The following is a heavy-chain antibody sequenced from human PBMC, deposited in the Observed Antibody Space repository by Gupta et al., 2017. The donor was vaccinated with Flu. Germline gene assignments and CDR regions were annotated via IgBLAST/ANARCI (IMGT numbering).Heavy chain of an antibody. Sequence: AMSWVRQAPGKGLEWVSAISGSGGSTYYADSVKGRFTISRDNSKNTLYLQMNSLRAEDTAVYYCAKAYYYDSSGQDPDLNWGQGTLVTVSS. CDR2: ISGSGGST. J-gene: IGHJ4*02. V-gene: IGHV3-23*01. D-gene: IGHD3-22*01. CDR3: AKAYYYDSSGQDPDLN. CDR1: A.